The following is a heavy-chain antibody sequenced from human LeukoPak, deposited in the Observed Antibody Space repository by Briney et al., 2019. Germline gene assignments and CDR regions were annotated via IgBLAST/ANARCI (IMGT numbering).Heavy chain of an antibody. V-gene: IGHV4-39*01. CDR2: IYYSGST. D-gene: IGHD3-3*02. J-gene: IGHJ4*02. Sequence: SETLSLTCTVSGGSISSSPYYWGWLRQPPGKGLGWVGYIYYSGSTYYNPSLKTRVTISVDTSKNQFSLKLTSVTAADTAVYSWARHASVEGNWPRPRDSWGEGSLGTASS. CDR3: ARHASVEGNWPRPRDS. CDR1: GGSISSSPYY.